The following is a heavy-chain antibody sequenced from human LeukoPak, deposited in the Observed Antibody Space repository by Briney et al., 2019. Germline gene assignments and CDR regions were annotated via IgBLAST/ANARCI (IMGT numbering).Heavy chain of an antibody. CDR3: ATALRYHYYDSSGYSWGL. J-gene: IGHJ4*02. CDR1: GYTLTELS. Sequence: ASVTVSCTVSGYTLTELSMHWVRQAPGKGLELMGGFDPEDGETIYAQKFQGRVTMTEDTSTDTAYMELSSLRSEDTAVYYCATALRYHYYDSSGYSWGLWGQGTLVTVSS. V-gene: IGHV1-24*01. CDR2: FDPEDGET. D-gene: IGHD3-22*01.